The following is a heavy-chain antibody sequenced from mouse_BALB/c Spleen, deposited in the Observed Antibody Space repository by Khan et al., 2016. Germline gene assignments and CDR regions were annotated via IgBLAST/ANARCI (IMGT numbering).Heavy chain of an antibody. CDR1: GYSITSDYA. CDR3: ARSGTFYFAY. V-gene: IGHV3-2*02. D-gene: IGHD2-14*01. Sequence: DVQLVESGPGLVKPSQSLSLTCTVTGYSITSDYAWNWIRQFPGNKLEWMGYISYSGSTSYNPSLKSRISITRDTSKNQFFLQLNSVTTEDTATYYCARSGTFYFAYWGQGTTLTVSS. CDR2: ISYSGST. J-gene: IGHJ2*01.